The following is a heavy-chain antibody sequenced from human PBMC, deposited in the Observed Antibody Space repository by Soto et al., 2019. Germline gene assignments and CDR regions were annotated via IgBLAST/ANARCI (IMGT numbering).Heavy chain of an antibody. CDR2: IIPILGTA. Sequence: ASVKVSCKASGGTFSSYAISWVRQAPGQGLEWMGGIIPILGTANYAQKFQGRVTITADESTSTAYMELSSLRSEDTAVYYCARGGQQWLPRGYYYGMDVWGQGTTVTVSS. V-gene: IGHV1-69*13. CDR1: GGTFSSYA. CDR3: ARGGQQWLPRGYYYGMDV. J-gene: IGHJ6*02. D-gene: IGHD6-19*01.